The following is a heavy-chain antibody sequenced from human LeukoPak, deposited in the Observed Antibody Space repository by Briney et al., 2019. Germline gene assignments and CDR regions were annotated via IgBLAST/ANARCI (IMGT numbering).Heavy chain of an antibody. CDR1: GFTFSSYG. J-gene: IGHJ3*02. CDR3: AKVRILVADPDAFDI. V-gene: IGHV3-23*01. D-gene: IGHD6-19*01. Sequence: GGSLRLSCAASGFTFSSYGMSWVRQAPGKGLEWVSAISGSGGSTYYADSVKGRFTISRDNSKNTLYLQMNSLRAEDTALYYCAKVRILVADPDAFDIWGQGTMVTVSS. CDR2: ISGSGGST.